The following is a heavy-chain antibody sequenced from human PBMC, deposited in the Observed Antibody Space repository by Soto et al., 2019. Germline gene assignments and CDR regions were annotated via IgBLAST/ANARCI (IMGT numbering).Heavy chain of an antibody. CDR2: ITKTGRST. V-gene: IGHV3-23*01. Sequence: WGSLRLSCATSGFSFSNYGINFFRHSPWKGLEWVSGITKTGRSTFIADSVRGRFTISRDNLKNIMYLQMNSLRVDDTALYYCTKDAEAYDFAFDKWGQGTMVTVSS. J-gene: IGHJ3*02. D-gene: IGHD3-3*01. CDR3: TKDAEAYDFAFDK. CDR1: GFSFSNYG.